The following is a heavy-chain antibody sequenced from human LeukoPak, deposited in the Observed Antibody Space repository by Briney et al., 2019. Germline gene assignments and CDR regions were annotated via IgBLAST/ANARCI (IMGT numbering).Heavy chain of an antibody. V-gene: IGHV3-21*01. Sequence: GGSLRLSCAASGFTFSSYSMNWVRQAPGKGLEWVSSISSSSSYIYYADSVKGRFTISRDNAKNSLYLQMNSLRAEDTAVYYCARDYDILTGPPAGFDPWGQGTLVTVSS. D-gene: IGHD3-9*01. J-gene: IGHJ5*02. CDR3: ARDYDILTGPPAGFDP. CDR1: GFTFSSYS. CDR2: ISSSSSYI.